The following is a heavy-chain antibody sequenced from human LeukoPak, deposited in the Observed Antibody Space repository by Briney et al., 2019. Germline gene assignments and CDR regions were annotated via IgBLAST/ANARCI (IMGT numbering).Heavy chain of an antibody. CDR3: ARDISGSLAFDI. CDR1: GFTFTNYW. Sequence: GGSLRLSCAASGFTFTNYWMIWVRQAPGKGLEWVGNIKQGGTERYYVASVKGRFTISRDDAKNAMFLQMNSLRVEDTGVYYCARDISGSLAFDIWDQGTMVTVSS. D-gene: IGHD3-3*02. J-gene: IGHJ3*02. CDR2: IKQGGTER. V-gene: IGHV3-7*01.